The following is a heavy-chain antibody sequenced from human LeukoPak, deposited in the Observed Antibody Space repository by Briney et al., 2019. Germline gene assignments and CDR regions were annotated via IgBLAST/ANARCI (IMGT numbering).Heavy chain of an antibody. D-gene: IGHD2-15*01. CDR2: INPNSGGT. V-gene: IGHV1-2*02. CDR1: GYTFTGYY. CDR3: ASGLGYCSGGTCYSMFFDY. Sequence: ASVKVSCKASGYTFTGYYMHWVRQAPGQGLEWMGWINPNSGGTNYAQKFQGRVTMTRDTSISTAYMELSRLRSDDTAVYYCASGLGYCSGGTCYSMFFDYWGQGTLVTVSS. J-gene: IGHJ4*02.